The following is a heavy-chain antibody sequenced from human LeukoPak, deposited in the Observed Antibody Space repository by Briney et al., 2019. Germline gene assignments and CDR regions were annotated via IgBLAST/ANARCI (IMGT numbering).Heavy chain of an antibody. D-gene: IGHD7-27*01. CDR3: ARGDPWGFDP. V-gene: IGHV1-8*01. Sequence: GASVKVSCKTPGYTFSSYDINWVRQATGQGLEWMGWMNPNSGETGFAQNFQGRVTLTKNTSITTAYMELSSLRSEDTAVYYCARGDPWGFDPWGQGTLVTVSS. CDR1: GYTFSSYD. CDR2: MNPNSGET. J-gene: IGHJ5*02.